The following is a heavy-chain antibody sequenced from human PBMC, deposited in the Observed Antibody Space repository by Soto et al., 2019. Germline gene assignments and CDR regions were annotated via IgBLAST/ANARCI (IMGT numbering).Heavy chain of an antibody. J-gene: IGHJ6*02. V-gene: IGHV4-59*01. Sequence: WETLSLTCTVSGGSISSYYWSWIRQPPGKGLEWIGYIYYSGSTNYNPSLKSRVTISVDTSKNQFSLKLSSVTAADTAVYYCARLSPQPTVDYYYYGMDVWGQGTTVTVS. D-gene: IGHD4-17*01. CDR2: IYYSGST. CDR1: GGSISSYY. CDR3: ARLSPQPTVDYYYYGMDV.